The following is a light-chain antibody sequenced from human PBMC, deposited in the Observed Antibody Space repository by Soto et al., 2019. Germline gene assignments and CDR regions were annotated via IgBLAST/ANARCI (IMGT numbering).Light chain of an antibody. V-gene: IGKV3D-15*01. CDR1: QTIYSN. CDR3: QHFGGTTFT. J-gene: IGKJ5*01. CDR2: GAS. Sequence: IGMTQSPATLSVSPGERATLSCRASQTIYSNVALYQQRPGHTPSLLIYGASTRATGIPDRFSGSGSGTHFTLTISRLEPGDFAVYYCQHFGGTTFTFGQGTRLEIK.